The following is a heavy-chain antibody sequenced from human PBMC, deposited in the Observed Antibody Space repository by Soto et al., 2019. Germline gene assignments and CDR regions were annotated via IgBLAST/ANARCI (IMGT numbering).Heavy chain of an antibody. D-gene: IGHD2-15*01. Sequence: DVQLFESGGHLVQPAVSLSLSCAASGFTFSSYAMSWVRQAPGKGLEWVSSVSAGGDMTYYSDSVKGRFTISRDNSNNALFLEMNGLRIEDTALYYCARGDRGASGSPATYYYPGLDVWGQGNTVTVS. CDR2: VSAGGDMT. CDR1: GFTFSSYA. V-gene: IGHV3-23*01. J-gene: IGHJ6*02. CDR3: ARGDRGASGSPATYYYPGLDV.